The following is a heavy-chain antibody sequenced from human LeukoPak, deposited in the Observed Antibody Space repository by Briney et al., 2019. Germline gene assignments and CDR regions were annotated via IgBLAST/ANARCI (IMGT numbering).Heavy chain of an antibody. CDR3: ASSYYYDSSGYYYYYYYYGMDV. Sequence: PSETLSLTCTVSGGSISSYYWSWIRQPPGKGLEWIGYIHYSGSTNYNPSLKSRVTISVDTSKNQFSLKLSSVTAADTAVYYCASSYYYDSSGYYYYYYYYGMDVWGQGTTVTVSS. CDR2: IHYSGST. D-gene: IGHD3-22*01. J-gene: IGHJ6*02. CDR1: GGSISSYY. V-gene: IGHV4-59*08.